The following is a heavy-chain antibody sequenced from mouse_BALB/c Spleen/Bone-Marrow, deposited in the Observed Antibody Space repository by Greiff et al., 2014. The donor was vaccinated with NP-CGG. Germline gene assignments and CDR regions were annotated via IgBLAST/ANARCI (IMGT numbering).Heavy chain of an antibody. CDR2: IDPANGNT. CDR1: GFNIKDTY. D-gene: IGHD2-1*01. J-gene: IGHJ4*01. V-gene: IGHV14-3*02. CDR3: AIYYGNYYAMDY. Sequence: VQLQQSGAELVKPGASVKLSCTASGFNIKDTYMHWVKQRPEQGLGWIGRIDPANGNTKYDPKFQGKATITAETSSNTAYLQLGSLTSEDTAVYYCAIYYGNYYAMDYWGQGTSVTVSS.